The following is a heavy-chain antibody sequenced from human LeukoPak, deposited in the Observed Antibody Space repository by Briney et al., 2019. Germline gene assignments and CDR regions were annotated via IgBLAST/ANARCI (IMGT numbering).Heavy chain of an antibody. V-gene: IGHV3-30-3*01. CDR2: ISYDGSNK. CDR1: GFTFSSYA. D-gene: IGHD1-26*01. CDR3: ARDFDPYSGRPGAAFDI. Sequence: GRSLRLSCAASGFTFSSYAMHWVRQAPGKGREWVAVISYDGSNKYYADSVKGRFTISRDNSKNPLYLQMNSLRAEDTAVYYCARDFDPYSGRPGAAFDIWGQGTMVTVSS. J-gene: IGHJ3*02.